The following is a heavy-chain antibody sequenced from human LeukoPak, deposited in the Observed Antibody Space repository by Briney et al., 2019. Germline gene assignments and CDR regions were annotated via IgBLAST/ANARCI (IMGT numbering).Heavy chain of an antibody. CDR2: ISYDGSNK. Sequence: GGSLRLSCAASGFTFSSYGMHWVRQAPGKGLERVAVISYDGSNKYYADSVKGRFTISRDNSKNTLYLQMNSLRAEDTAVYYRAKSSHIVVVTATFFDYWGQGTLVTVSS. CDR3: AKSSHIVVVTATFFDY. CDR1: GFTFSSYG. J-gene: IGHJ4*02. V-gene: IGHV3-30*18. D-gene: IGHD2-21*02.